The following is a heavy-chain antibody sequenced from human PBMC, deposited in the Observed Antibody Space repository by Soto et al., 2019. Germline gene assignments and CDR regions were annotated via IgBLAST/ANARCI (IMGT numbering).Heavy chain of an antibody. CDR1: GYTFTNFG. CDR3: ARGGTPIDF. V-gene: IGHV1-18*01. J-gene: IGHJ4*02. CDR2: ISAYNGNT. D-gene: IGHD3-16*01. Sequence: QVQLVQSGAEVKKPGASVKVSCKASGYTFTNFGISWVRQAPGQGLEWMGWISAYNGNTNYAQNFQGRVTMTTDTSTRTSYMELWSVRSVDTAVYYCARGGTPIDFWCQGTLVTVSS.